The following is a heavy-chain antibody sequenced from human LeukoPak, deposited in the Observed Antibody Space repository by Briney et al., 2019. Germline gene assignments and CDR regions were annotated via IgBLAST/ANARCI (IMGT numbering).Heavy chain of an antibody. J-gene: IGHJ4*02. Sequence: PSETLSLTCTISGGSIGSYYWSWIRQPPGKGLEWIGYIYYSGSTNYNPSLKSRVTTSVDTSKNQFSLKLSSVTAADTAVYYCVRNAGDYWGQGTLVTVSS. CDR3: VRNAGDY. CDR1: GGSIGSYY. V-gene: IGHV4-59*01. D-gene: IGHD6-13*01. CDR2: IYYSGST.